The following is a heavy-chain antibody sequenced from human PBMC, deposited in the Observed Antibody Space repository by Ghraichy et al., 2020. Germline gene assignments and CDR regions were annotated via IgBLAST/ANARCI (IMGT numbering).Heavy chain of an antibody. D-gene: IGHD3-22*01. CDR2: ISGSGGST. J-gene: IGHJ2*01. V-gene: IGHV3-23*01. CDR3: AKGATMIVVVNIPQGYFDL. CDR1: GFTFSSYA. Sequence: GGSLRLSCAASGFTFSSYAMSWVRQAPGKGLEWVSAISGSGGSTYYADSVKGRFTISRDNSKNTLYLQMNSLRAEDTAVYYCAKGATMIVVVNIPQGYFDLWGRGTLVTVSS.